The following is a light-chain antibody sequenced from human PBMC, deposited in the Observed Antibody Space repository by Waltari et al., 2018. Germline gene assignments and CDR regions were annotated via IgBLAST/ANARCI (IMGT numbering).Light chain of an antibody. V-gene: IGKV3-15*01. CDR1: QGVSSN. CDR3: QQYYSTSGWT. CDR2: GAS. J-gene: IGKJ1*01. Sequence: EIVMTQSPGTLSVSPGEGATLSCRASQGVSSNVAWYQQGPGQAPRLLIFGASTRATGIPARFSGSESGTEFTLTISSLQAEDVAVYYCQQYYSTSGWTFGQGTKVEIK.